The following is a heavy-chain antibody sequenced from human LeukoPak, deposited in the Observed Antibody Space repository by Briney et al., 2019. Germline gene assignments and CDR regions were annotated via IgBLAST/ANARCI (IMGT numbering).Heavy chain of an antibody. J-gene: IGHJ2*01. CDR3: ARDLAYSSSWYYGYYWYFDL. D-gene: IGHD6-13*01. CDR2: ISGSGGRL. CDR1: GFTFDTYS. V-gene: IGHV3-23*01. Sequence: GGSLRLSCAVSGFTFDTYSMNWVRQAPGKGLEWVSAISGSGGRLYYADSVKGRFTISRDNSKNTLYLQMNSLRAEDTAVYYCARDLAYSSSWYYGYYWYFDLWGRGTLVTASS.